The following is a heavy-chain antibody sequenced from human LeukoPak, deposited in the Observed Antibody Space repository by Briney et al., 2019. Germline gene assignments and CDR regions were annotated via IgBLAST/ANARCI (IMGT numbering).Heavy chain of an antibody. CDR3: AKDRWAVAGFDY. Sequence: GGSLRLSCAASGFTFDSYGMHWVRQAPGKGLEWVALISYDGSNTYYADSVKGRFTISRDNSKNSLDLQMNSLRAEDTAMYYCAKDRWAVAGFDYWGQGTLVTVSS. CDR2: ISYDGSNT. D-gene: IGHD2-15*01. CDR1: GFTFDSYG. J-gene: IGHJ4*02. V-gene: IGHV3-30*18.